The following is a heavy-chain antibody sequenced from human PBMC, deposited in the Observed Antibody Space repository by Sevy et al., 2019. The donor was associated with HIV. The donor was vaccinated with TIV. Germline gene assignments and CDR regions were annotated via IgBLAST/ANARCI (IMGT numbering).Heavy chain of an antibody. V-gene: IGHV3-30*02. J-gene: IGHJ4*02. CDR2: ISYDAINK. Sequence: GGSLRLSCAASGFTFSYYGMHWGRQAPGKGLEWVTFISYDAINKYYADSVKGRFTISRDNSKNTLYLQMNSLRAEDTAVYYCAKVSDFGVVTYYFDYWGQGTLVTVSS. CDR3: AKVSDFGVVTYYFDY. D-gene: IGHD3-3*01. CDR1: GFTFSYYG.